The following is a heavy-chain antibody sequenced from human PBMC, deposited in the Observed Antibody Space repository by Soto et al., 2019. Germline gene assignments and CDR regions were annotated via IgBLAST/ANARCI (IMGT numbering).Heavy chain of an antibody. CDR2: ISSNGGST. J-gene: IGHJ4*02. Sequence: GGSLRLSCAASGFTFSSYAMHWVRQAPGKGLEYVSVISSNGGSTYYANSVKGRFTISRDNSKNTLYLQMGSLRAEDMAVYYCARTSGYAFDYWGQGTLVNRLL. V-gene: IGHV3-64*01. CDR3: ARTSGYAFDY. D-gene: IGHD5-12*01. CDR1: GFTFSSYA.